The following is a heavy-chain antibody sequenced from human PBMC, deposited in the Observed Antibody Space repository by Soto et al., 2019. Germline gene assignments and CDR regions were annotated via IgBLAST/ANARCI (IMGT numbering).Heavy chain of an antibody. V-gene: IGHV3-9*01. Sequence: PGGSLRLSCAASGFTFDDYAMHWVRQAPGKGLEWVSGISWNSGSIGYADSVKGRFTISRDNVKNSLYLQMNSLRAEDTALYYCAKDGGVGAYNYFDYWGQGTLVTVSS. CDR3: AKDGGVGAYNYFDY. J-gene: IGHJ4*02. CDR2: ISWNSGSI. D-gene: IGHD1-26*01. CDR1: GFTFDDYA.